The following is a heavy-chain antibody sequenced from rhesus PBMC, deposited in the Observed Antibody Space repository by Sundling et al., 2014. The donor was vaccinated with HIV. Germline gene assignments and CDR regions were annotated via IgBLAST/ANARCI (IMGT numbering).Heavy chain of an antibody. J-gene: IGHJ4*01. Sequence: QVTLKESGPALVKPTQTLTLTCTFSGFSISTSGTGVVWIRQPPGKALEWLATIFWNDSKYYTTSLKSRLTISKDTSKNQVVLTMTNMDPVDTATYYCARVRDSYSGYSFAYWGQGVLVTVSS. D-gene: IGHD5-24*01. CDR2: IFWNDSK. CDR3: ARVRDSYSGYSFAY. V-gene: IGHV2-95*01. CDR1: GFSISTSGTG.